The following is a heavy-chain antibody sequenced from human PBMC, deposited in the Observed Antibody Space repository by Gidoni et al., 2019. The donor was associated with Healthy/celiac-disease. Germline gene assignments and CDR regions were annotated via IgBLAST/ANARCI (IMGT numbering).Heavy chain of an antibody. J-gene: IGHJ4*02. CDR3: ARVSSGSYLGY. Sequence: GWTFRSYASSWGRKAPGQGLEWMGGIIPIFGTANYAQKFQGRVTITADESTSTAYMELSSLRSEDTAVYYCARVSSGSYLGYWGQGTLVTVSS. CDR2: IIPIFGTA. V-gene: IGHV1-69*01. D-gene: IGHD3-10*01. CDR1: GWTFRSYA.